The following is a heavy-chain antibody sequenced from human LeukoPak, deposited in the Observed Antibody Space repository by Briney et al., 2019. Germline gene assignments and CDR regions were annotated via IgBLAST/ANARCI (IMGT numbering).Heavy chain of an antibody. J-gene: IGHJ4*02. CDR3: ASNLGSSGWYYFDY. CDR1: GGSFSGYY. CDR2: INHSGST. D-gene: IGHD6-19*01. Sequence: SETLSLTCAVYGGSFSGYYWSWIRQPPGKGPEWIGEINHSGSTNYNPSLKSRVTISVDTSKNQFSLKLSSVTAADTAVYYCASNLGSSGWYYFDYWGQGTLVTVSS. V-gene: IGHV4-34*01.